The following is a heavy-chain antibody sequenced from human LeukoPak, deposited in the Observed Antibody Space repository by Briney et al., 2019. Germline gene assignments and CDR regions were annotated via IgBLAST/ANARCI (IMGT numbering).Heavy chain of an antibody. CDR2: IYYSGST. Sequence: PSETLSLTCTVSGGSISSYYWSWIRQPPGKGLEWIGYIYYSGSTNYNPSLKSRVTILVDTSKNQFSLKLSSVTAADTAVYYCASGIAAAGTGPDYWGQGTLVTVSS. D-gene: IGHD6-13*01. CDR1: GGSISSYY. V-gene: IGHV4-59*12. CDR3: ASGIAAAGTGPDY. J-gene: IGHJ4*02.